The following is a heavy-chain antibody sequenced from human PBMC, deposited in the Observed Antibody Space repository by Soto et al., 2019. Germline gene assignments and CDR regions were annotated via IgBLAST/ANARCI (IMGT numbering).Heavy chain of an antibody. CDR3: ARVRYYDFCSGSYGDY. CDR1: GFTFGNYA. V-gene: IGHV3-23*01. CDR2: ISASGGST. J-gene: IGHJ4*02. Sequence: EVQLLESGGGLVQPGGSLRLSCVASGFTFGNYAMSWVRQAPGKGLEWVSSISASGGSTYYADGVKGHFTISRDSSTNTLYLQMRSLRVEDTATYYCARVRYYDFCSGSYGDYWGQGTLVTVSS. D-gene: IGHD3-3*01.